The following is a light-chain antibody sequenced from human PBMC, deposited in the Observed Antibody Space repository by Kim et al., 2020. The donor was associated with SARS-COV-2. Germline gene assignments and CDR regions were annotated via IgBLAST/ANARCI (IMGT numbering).Light chain of an antibody. CDR2: DVN. J-gene: IGLJ2*01. CDR3: CSYAGSSTLV. CDR1: TSDVGSYNL. Sequence: QSALTQPASVSGSPGQSITISCTGTTSDVGSYNLVSWYQQHPGIAPKVILYDVNKRPSGVSNRFSGSKSGNSASLTISGLQAEDEADYYCCSYAGSSTLVFGGGTQLTVL. V-gene: IGLV2-23*02.